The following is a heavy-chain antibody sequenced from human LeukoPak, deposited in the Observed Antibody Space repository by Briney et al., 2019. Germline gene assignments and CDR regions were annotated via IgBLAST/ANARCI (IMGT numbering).Heavy chain of an antibody. J-gene: IGHJ3*02. CDR1: GGSISSSSYY. V-gene: IGHV4-39*01. D-gene: IGHD5-18*01. Sequence: SETLSLTCTVSGGSISSSSYYWGWIRQPPGKGLEWIGSIYYSGYTYYNPSLESRVTISVDTSKNQFSLKLSSVTAADTAVYYCARVLSVTWIQLWFGRCQPGACGYRLLPGDAFDIWGQGTMVTVSS. CDR2: IYYSGYT. CDR3: ARVLSVTWIQLWFGRCQPGACGYRLLPGDAFDI.